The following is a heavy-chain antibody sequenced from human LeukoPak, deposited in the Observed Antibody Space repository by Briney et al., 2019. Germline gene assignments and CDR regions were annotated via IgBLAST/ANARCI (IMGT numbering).Heavy chain of an antibody. V-gene: IGHV3-53*01. D-gene: IGHD2-21*01. J-gene: IGHJ4*02. CDR1: GFTVSSNY. Sequence: GRSLSLSCAASGFTVSSNYMSWVRQAPGKGLEWVSVIYSGGSTYYADSVKGRFTISRDNSKNTLYLQMNSLRAEDTAVYYCASSDPRVVSAIQFDYWGQGTLVTVSS. CDR2: IYSGGST. CDR3: ASSDPRVVSAIQFDY.